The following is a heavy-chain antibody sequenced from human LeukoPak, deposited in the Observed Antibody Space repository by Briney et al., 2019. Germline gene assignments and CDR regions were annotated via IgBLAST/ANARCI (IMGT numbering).Heavy chain of an antibody. Sequence: GGSLTLSCAGSGFTFSNYAMYWVRQAPGKGLENVAGIGSNGDSTYYANSVKGRFTISRDNSKNTLFLQMGSLRAEDMAVYYCARGNVVGATRPFDYWGQGTLVTVSS. CDR1: GFTFSNYA. CDR3: ARGNVVGATRPFDY. D-gene: IGHD1-26*01. J-gene: IGHJ4*02. V-gene: IGHV3-64*01. CDR2: IGSNGDST.